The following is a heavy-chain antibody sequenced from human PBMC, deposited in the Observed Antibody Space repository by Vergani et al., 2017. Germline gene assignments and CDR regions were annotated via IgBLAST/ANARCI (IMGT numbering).Heavy chain of an antibody. D-gene: IGHD3-22*01. J-gene: IGHJ4*02. CDR2: IYSTGST. Sequence: QVQLQESGPGLVKPSQTLSLTCSVSGDSISSGVYYWNWIRQHPGKGLEWIGYIYSTGSTHHNPSLRRRINMSVDTSKNQFSLKLNSVTAVDTAMYYCARMGGYDEGDAFRIGYFDSWGPGILVTVSS. CDR3: ARMGGYDEGDAFRIGYFDS. CDR1: GDSISSGVYY. V-gene: IGHV4-31*03.